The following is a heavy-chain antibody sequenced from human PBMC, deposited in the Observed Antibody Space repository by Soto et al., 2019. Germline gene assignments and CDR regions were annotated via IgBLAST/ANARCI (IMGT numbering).Heavy chain of an antibody. V-gene: IGHV1-18*01. Sequence: ASVKVSCKASGYTFTNYGISWVRQAPGQGLEWMGWISPYNGNTNYAQKVQGRVTITTDTSTTTAYMELSSLRSEDTAVYYCAREDRLENNWFDPWGQGTLVTVSS. CDR1: GYTFTNYG. CDR3: AREDRLENNWFDP. D-gene: IGHD1-1*01. J-gene: IGHJ5*02. CDR2: ISPYNGNT.